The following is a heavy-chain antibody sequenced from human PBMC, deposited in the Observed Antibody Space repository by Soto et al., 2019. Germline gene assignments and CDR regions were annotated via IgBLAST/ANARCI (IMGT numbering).Heavy chain of an antibody. V-gene: IGHV3-30-3*01. J-gene: IGHJ6*02. Sequence: QVRLVESGGGVVQPGRSLRLSCAASGFAFHNYSMHWVRQAPGKGLEWVAIMSMDGSNKYYADSVKGRFTISRDNSKSMLFLQVSSLRPEDTAVHFCARDRVPYVYFYYGMDVWGQGTTVTVS. CDR1: GFAFHNYS. CDR3: ARDRVPYVYFYYGMDV. D-gene: IGHD3-10*02. CDR2: MSMDGSNK.